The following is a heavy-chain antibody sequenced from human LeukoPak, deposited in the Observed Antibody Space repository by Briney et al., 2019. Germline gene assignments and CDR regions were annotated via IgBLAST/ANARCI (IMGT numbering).Heavy chain of an antibody. CDR2: IYYSGST. J-gene: IGHJ4*02. CDR1: GGSISSSSCY. CDR3: ARRNIYDIAAAENDY. Sequence: SETLSLTCTVSGGSISSSSCYWGWIRQPPGKGLEWIGSIYYSGSTYYNPSLKSRVTISVDTSKNQFSLKLSSVTAADTAVYYCARRNIYDIAAAENDYWGQGTLVTVSS. D-gene: IGHD6-13*01. V-gene: IGHV4-39*01.